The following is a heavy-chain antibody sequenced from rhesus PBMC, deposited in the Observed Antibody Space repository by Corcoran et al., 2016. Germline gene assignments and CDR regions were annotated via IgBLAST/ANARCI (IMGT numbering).Heavy chain of an antibody. CDR3: ARGGGSTGFDV. CDR1: GFTFRSSA. Sequence: EVQLSESGGGLVQPGGSLRLSCASSGFTFRSSAMHWVRQASGKGREWVGRIRSQSNHYETGYAASVKGRFTIARDDSRNTAYLQMNSLKIEDTAVYYCARGGGSTGFDVWGPGVLVTVSS. CDR2: IRSQSNHYET. J-gene: IGHJ5-1*01. D-gene: IGHD1-26*01. V-gene: IGHV3-118*01.